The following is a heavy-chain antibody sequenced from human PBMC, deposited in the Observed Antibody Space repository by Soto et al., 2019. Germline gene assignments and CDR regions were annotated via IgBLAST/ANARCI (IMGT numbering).Heavy chain of an antibody. J-gene: IGHJ6*03. CDR1: GGTIRSSGYY. CDR2: IYYSGST. Sequence: PSETQSLTCTVSGGTIRSSGYYWGWIRQPPGKGLEWIGSIYYSGSTYYNPSLKSRVTISVDTSKNQFSLKLSSVTAADTAVYYCARLRPLVTIFGVVNSGYMDVWGKGTTVTVSS. CDR3: ARLRPLVTIFGVVNSGYMDV. D-gene: IGHD3-3*01. V-gene: IGHV4-39*01.